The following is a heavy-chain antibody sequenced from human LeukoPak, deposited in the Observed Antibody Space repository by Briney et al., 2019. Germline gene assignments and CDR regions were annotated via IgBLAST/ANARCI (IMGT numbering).Heavy chain of an antibody. CDR3: VRDRVGGSLDY. V-gene: IGHV3-23*01. J-gene: IGHJ4*02. D-gene: IGHD1-26*01. Sequence: PGGSLRLSCVASGFTFSKFAMNWVRQAPGKGLEWVSTISSDGDSTYYADAVKGRFTISRDNSKNTQYLHMNSLRAEDTAMYYCVRDRVGGSLDYWGQGTLVTVSS. CDR1: GFTFSKFA. CDR2: ISSDGDST.